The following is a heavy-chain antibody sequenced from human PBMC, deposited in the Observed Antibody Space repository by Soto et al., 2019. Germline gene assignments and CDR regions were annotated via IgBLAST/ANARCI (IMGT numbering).Heavy chain of an antibody. Sequence: ASVKVSCKASGYTFTSYGISWVRQAPGQRLEWMGLISAYNSNTNYAQKLQGRVTMTTDTSKSTAYMELRSLRSDDTAVYYCARDLAAGNCDYWGQGTLVTVSS. CDR2: ISAYNSNT. CDR1: GYTFTSYG. J-gene: IGHJ4*02. CDR3: ARDLAAGNCDY. D-gene: IGHD6-13*01. V-gene: IGHV1-18*01.